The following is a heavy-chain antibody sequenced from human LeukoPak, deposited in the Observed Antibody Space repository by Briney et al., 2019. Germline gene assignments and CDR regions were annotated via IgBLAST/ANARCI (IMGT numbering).Heavy chain of an antibody. CDR2: IYPGDSDT. Sequence: GESLKISCKGSGYSFTSDWIGWVRQMPGKGLERMGIIYPGDSDTKYSPSFQGQVTISVDKSISTAYLQWNSLKASDTAMYYCVRGDYGTYWGQGTLVTVSS. D-gene: IGHD4-17*01. CDR3: VRGDYGTY. CDR1: GYSFTSDW. V-gene: IGHV5-51*01. J-gene: IGHJ4*02.